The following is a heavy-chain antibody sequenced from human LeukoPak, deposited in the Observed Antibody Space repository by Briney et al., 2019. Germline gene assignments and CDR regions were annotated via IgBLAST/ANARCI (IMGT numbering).Heavy chain of an antibody. J-gene: IGHJ6*03. CDR1: GYTFTSYG. CDR2: MNPNSGNT. V-gene: IGHV1-8*02. D-gene: IGHD3-10*01. Sequence: ASVKVSCKASGYTFTSYGISWVRQAPGQGLEWMGWMNPNSGNTGYAQKFQGRVTMTRNTSISTAYMELSSLRSEDTAVYYCARVRIGEGLLWFGERQYYMDVWGRGTTVTISS. CDR3: ARVRIGEGLLWFGERQYYMDV.